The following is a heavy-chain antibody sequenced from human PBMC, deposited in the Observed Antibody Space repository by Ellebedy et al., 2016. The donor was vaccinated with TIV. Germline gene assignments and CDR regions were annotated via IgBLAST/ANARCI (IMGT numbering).Heavy chain of an antibody. CDR1: NYSLSDINYY. CDR2: IYDSGRT. V-gene: IGHV4-39*07. J-gene: IGHJ5*02. D-gene: IGHD3-10*02. CDR3: ARMTIVRGVNP. Sequence: SETLSLXXSVSNYSLSDINYYWGWIRQPPGKGLEWIGSIYDSGRTHYNPSLKSRATISMDKSQNQFSLRLSSVTAADTAVYYCARMTIVRGVNPWGQGTLVTVSS.